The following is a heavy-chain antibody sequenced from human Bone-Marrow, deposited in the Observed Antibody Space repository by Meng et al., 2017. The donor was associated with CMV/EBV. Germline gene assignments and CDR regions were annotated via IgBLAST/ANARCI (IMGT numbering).Heavy chain of an antibody. D-gene: IGHD4-17*01. V-gene: IGHV3-23*01. J-gene: IGHJ4*02. CDR1: GFTFSSYA. Sequence: GGSLRLSCAASGFTFSSYAMSWVRQAPGKGLEWVSAISGSGGSTYYADSVKGRFTISRDNAKNSLYLQMNSLRAEDTAVYYCARRLRLRPVDYWGQGTLVTVSS. CDR2: ISGSGGST. CDR3: ARRLRLRPVDY.